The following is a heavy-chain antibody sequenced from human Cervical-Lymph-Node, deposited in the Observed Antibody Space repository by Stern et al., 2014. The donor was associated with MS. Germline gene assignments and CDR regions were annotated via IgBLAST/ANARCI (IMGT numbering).Heavy chain of an antibody. V-gene: IGHV7-4-1*02. CDR2: INTNTGNP. CDR3: ARDGGGITIFGVVLDMGAFDI. J-gene: IGHJ3*02. CDR1: GYTFTSYA. D-gene: IGHD3-3*01. Sequence: QVQLVQSGSELKKPGASVKVSCKASGYTFTSYAMNWVRQAPGQGLEWMGWINTNTGNPTYAQGFTGRFVFSLDTSVSTAYLQISSLKAEDTAVYYCARDGGGITIFGVVLDMGAFDIWGQGTMVTVSS.